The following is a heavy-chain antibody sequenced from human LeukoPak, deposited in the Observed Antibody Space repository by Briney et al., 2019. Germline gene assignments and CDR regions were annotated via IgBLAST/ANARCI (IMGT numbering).Heavy chain of an antibody. Sequence: WVRQPPGKGLEWIGSIYYSGSTYYNPSLKSRVTISVDTSKNQFSLKLSSVTAADTAVYYCARHTSYCSSTSCYTYFDYWGQGTLVTVSS. D-gene: IGHD2-2*01. J-gene: IGHJ4*02. CDR3: ARHTSYCSSTSCYTYFDY. V-gene: IGHV4-39*01. CDR2: IYYSGST.